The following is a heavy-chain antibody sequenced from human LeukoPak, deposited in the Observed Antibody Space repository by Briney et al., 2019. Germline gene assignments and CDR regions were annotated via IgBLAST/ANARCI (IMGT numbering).Heavy chain of an antibody. D-gene: IGHD6-19*01. J-gene: IGHJ4*02. V-gene: IGHV4-34*01. CDR2: INHSGST. CDR3: GRVESSGWYGVVY. Sequence: PSETLSLTCAVYGGSFSGYYWSWIRQPPGKGLEWIGEINHSGSTNYNPSLKSRVTISVDTSKNQFSLKLSSVTAADTAVYYCGRVESSGWYGVVYWGQGTLVTVSS. CDR1: GGSFSGYY.